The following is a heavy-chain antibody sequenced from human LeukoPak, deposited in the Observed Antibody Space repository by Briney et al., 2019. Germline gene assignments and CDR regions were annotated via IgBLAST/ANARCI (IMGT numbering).Heavy chain of an antibody. CDR1: GGSIRSYY. CDR2: IYYSGST. Sequence: SETLSLTCTVSGGSIRSYYWSWIRQPPGKGLERIAYIYYSGSTNYNPSLKSRVTISVDTSKNQFSLKLSSVTAADTAVYYCARGQARLSWFDPWGQGILVTVSS. J-gene: IGHJ5*02. CDR3: ARGQARLSWFDP. D-gene: IGHD6-19*01. V-gene: IGHV4-59*01.